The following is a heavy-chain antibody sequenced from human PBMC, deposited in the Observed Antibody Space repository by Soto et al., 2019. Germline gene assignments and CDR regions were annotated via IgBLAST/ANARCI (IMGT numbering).Heavy chain of an antibody. D-gene: IGHD2-15*01. V-gene: IGHV3-30*18. CDR2: ISYDGSNK. Sequence: QVQLVESGGGVVQPGRSLGLSCAASGFTFSSYGMHWVRQAPGKGLEWVAVISYDGSNKYYADSVKGRFTISRDNSKNTLYLQMNSLRAEDTAVYYCAKARSGGRYAIHYYGMDVWGQGTTVTVSS. J-gene: IGHJ6*02. CDR1: GFTFSSYG. CDR3: AKARSGGRYAIHYYGMDV.